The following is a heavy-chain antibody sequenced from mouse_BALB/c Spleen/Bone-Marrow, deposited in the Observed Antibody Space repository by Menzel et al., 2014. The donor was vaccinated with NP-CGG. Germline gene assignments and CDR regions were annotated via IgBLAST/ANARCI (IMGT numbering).Heavy chain of an antibody. CDR3: ARQGYYGYCAY. J-gene: IGHJ3*01. CDR2: INPDSSTI. Sequence: EVQLVESGGGLVQPGGSLKLSCAASGFDFSRYWMSWVRQAPGKGLEWVGEINPDSSTINYTPSLKDKFIISRDNAKNTLYLQMSKVRSEDTALYYCARQGYYGYCAYWGQGTLVTVSA. V-gene: IGHV4-1*02. D-gene: IGHD1-2*01. CDR1: GFDFSRYW.